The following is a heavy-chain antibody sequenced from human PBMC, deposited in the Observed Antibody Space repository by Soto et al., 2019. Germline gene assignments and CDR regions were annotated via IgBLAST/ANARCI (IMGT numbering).Heavy chain of an antibody. Sequence: GGSLRLSCAASGFTFSNAWMSWVRQAPGKGLEWVGRIKSKTDGGTTDCAAPVKGRFTISRDDSKNTLYLQMNSLKTEDTAVYYCTTRYGSGSYSALEYWGQGTLVTVSS. CDR1: GFTFSNAW. V-gene: IGHV3-15*01. J-gene: IGHJ4*02. CDR3: TTRYGSGSYSALEY. D-gene: IGHD3-10*01. CDR2: IKSKTDGGTT.